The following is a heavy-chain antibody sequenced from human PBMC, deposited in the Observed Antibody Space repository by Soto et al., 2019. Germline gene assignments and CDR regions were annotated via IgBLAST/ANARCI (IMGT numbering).Heavy chain of an antibody. D-gene: IGHD3-3*01. Sequence: ASVKVSCKASGYTFTSYGISWVRQAPGQGLEWMGWISAYNGNTNYAQKLQGRVTMTTDTSTSTAYMELRSLRSDDTAVYYCARDGRYDFWSGYSGAPDAFDIWGQGTMVTVSS. CDR3: ARDGRYDFWSGYSGAPDAFDI. J-gene: IGHJ3*02. CDR1: GYTFTSYG. CDR2: ISAYNGNT. V-gene: IGHV1-18*01.